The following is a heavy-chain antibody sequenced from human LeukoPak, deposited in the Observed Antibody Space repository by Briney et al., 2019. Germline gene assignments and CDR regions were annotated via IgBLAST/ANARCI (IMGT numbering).Heavy chain of an antibody. CDR2: IYYSGST. J-gene: IGHJ6*02. V-gene: IGHV4-59*01. CDR1: GGSISSYY. Sequence: SETLSLTCTVSGGSISSYYWSWIRQPPGKGLEWIGYIYYSGSTNYNPSLKSRVTISVDTSKNQFSLKLSSVTAADTAVYYCARSLGGSGIWFGEFGDVWGQGTTVTVSS. D-gene: IGHD3-10*01. CDR3: ARSLGGSGIWFGEFGDV.